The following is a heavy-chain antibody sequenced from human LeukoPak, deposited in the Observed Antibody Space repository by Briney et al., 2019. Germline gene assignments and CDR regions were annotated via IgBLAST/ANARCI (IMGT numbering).Heavy chain of an antibody. V-gene: IGHV4-61*02. CDR3: ARVGGGSYQQLEWAYYFDY. CDR2: IYTSGST. CDR1: GGSISIGSYY. D-gene: IGHD1-26*01. J-gene: IGHJ4*02. Sequence: SETLSLTCTVSGGSISIGSYYWSWIRQPAGKGLEWIGRIYTSGSTNYNPPLKSRVTISVDTSKNQFSLKLSSVTAADTAVYYCARVGGGSYQQLEWAYYFDYWGQGTLVTVSS.